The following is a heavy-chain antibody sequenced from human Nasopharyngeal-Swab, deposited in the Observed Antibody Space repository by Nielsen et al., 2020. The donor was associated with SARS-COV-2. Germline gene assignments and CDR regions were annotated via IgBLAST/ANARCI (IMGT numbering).Heavy chain of an antibody. CDR3: ARSGYSNSDIDY. CDR2: IILIFGTA. CDR1: GGTFSSYA. D-gene: IGHD6-6*01. J-gene: IGHJ4*02. V-gene: IGHV1-69*13. Sequence: SVKVSCKASGGTFSSYAISWVRQAPGQGLEWMGGIILIFGTADYAQKFQDRVTITADESTSTAYMELSSLRSEDTAVYYCARSGYSNSDIDYWGQGTLVTVSS.